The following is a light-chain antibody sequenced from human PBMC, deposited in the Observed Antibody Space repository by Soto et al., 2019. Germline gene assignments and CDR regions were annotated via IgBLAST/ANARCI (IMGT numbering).Light chain of an antibody. Sequence: DIQMTQSPSSLSASVGDRVTITCRASRGISNFLAWYQQKPGKVPKLLIYAASTLPSGVPSRFSGSGSGTDFTLTISSLQPEDVATYYCHRYNSAPFTFGPGTKVDI. J-gene: IGKJ3*01. CDR1: RGISNF. CDR2: AAS. CDR3: HRYNSAPFT. V-gene: IGKV1-27*01.